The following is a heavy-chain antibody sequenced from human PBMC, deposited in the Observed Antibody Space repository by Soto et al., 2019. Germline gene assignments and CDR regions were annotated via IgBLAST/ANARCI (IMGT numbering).Heavy chain of an antibody. CDR2: IKQDGSEK. D-gene: IGHD2-8*02. Sequence: GSLRLSCAASGFTFSSYWMSWVRQAPGKGLEWVANIKQDGSEKYYVDSVKGRFTISRDNAKNSLYLQMNSLRAEDTAVYYCARDYLSGPWYYFDYWGQGTLVTVSS. CDR1: GFTFSSYW. CDR3: ARDYLSGPWYYFDY. J-gene: IGHJ4*02. V-gene: IGHV3-7*05.